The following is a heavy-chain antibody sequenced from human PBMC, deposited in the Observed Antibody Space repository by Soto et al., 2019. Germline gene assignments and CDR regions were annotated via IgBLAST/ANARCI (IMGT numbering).Heavy chain of an antibody. D-gene: IGHD4-17*01. V-gene: IGHV3-11*01. Sequence: QVQLVESGGGLVKPGGSLRLSCAASGFTFSDYYMSWIRQAPGKGLEWVSYISSGGSTIYYADSVKGRFTISRDNAKNTPYLQMNSLRAEETAVYYCARVHGDYGNYDYYYYMDVWGKGTTVTVSS. J-gene: IGHJ6*03. CDR3: ARVHGDYGNYDYYYYMDV. CDR2: ISSGGSTI. CDR1: GFTFSDYY.